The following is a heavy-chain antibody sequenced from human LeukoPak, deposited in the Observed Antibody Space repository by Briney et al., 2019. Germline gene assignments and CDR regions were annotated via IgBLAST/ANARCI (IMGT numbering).Heavy chain of an antibody. CDR2: INEDGSNK. CDR1: GFSFSNHY. CDR3: TRVIVAVPGYFDYFDF. V-gene: IGHV3-7*01. Sequence: PGGSLRLSCAASGFSFSNHYMRWIRQAPGTGLEWVANINEDGSNKWHLGSVKGRFTVSRDNARNALYLQMNSLRVEDTAVYYCTRVIVAVPGYFDYFDFWGQGALVTVSS. J-gene: IGHJ4*02. D-gene: IGHD6-19*01.